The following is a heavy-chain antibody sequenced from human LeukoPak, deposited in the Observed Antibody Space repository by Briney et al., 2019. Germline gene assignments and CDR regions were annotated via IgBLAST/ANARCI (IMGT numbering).Heavy chain of an antibody. Sequence: PGGSLRLSCAASGFTFSTYNMNWVRQAPGKGLEWVSYISSGSSTIYYADSVKGRFTISRDNAKSSVSLQMNSLRADETAVYYCARIFRYQLVDYYALDVWGQGTTVTVSS. D-gene: IGHD2-2*01. CDR2: ISSGSSTI. V-gene: IGHV3-48*04. CDR3: ARIFRYQLVDYYALDV. J-gene: IGHJ6*02. CDR1: GFTFSTYN.